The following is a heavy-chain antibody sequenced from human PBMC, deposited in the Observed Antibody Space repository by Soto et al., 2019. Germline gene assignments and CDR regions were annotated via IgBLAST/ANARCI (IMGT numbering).Heavy chain of an antibody. V-gene: IGHV1-69*02. Sequence: GASVKVSCKASGGTFSSYTISWVRQAPGQGLEWMGRIIPILGIANYAQKFQGRVTITADKSTSTAYMELSSLRSEDTAVYYCASARYCSGGSCQDAFDIWGQGTMVTVSS. CDR2: IIPILGIA. CDR1: GGTFSSYT. J-gene: IGHJ3*02. CDR3: ASARYCSGGSCQDAFDI. D-gene: IGHD2-15*01.